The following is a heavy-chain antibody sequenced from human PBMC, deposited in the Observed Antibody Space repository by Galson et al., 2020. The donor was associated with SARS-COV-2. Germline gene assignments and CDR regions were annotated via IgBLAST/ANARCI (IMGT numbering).Heavy chain of an antibody. CDR2: INPSGGST. V-gene: IGHV1-46*01. CDR3: ARSQGVYDFWSGLRPTPSETYYFDY. Sequence: ASVKVSCKASGYTFTSYYMHWVRQAPGQGLEWMGIINPSGGSTSYAQKFQGRVTMTRDTSTSTVYMELSSLRSEDTAVYYCARSQGVYDFWSGLRPTPSETYYFDYWGQGTLVTVSS. D-gene: IGHD3-3*01. J-gene: IGHJ4*02. CDR1: GYTFTSYY.